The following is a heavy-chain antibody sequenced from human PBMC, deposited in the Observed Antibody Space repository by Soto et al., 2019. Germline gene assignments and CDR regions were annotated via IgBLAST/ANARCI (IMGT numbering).Heavy chain of an antibody. CDR2: ISYDGSNK. CDR1: GFTFSSYA. D-gene: IGHD3-9*01. J-gene: IGHJ5*02. Sequence: QVQLVESGGGVVQPGRSLRLPCAASGFTFSSYAMHWVRQAPGKGLEWVAVISYDGSNKYYADSVKGRFTISRDNSKNTLYLQMNSLRAEDTAVYYCAREREPYAYDILPLGWFDPWGQGTLVTVSS. CDR3: AREREPYAYDILPLGWFDP. V-gene: IGHV3-30-3*01.